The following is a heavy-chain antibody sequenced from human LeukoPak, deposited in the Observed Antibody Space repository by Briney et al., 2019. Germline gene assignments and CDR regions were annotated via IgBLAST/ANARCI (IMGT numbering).Heavy chain of an antibody. CDR3: VGNGVNNWFDP. CDR2: ISSNGGST. J-gene: IGHJ5*02. CDR1: GFTFSSYA. Sequence: GGSLRLSCSASGFTFSSYAMHWVRQAPGKGLEYVSAISSNGGSTYYADSVKGRFTIPRDNSKNTLYLQMSSLRAEDTAVYYCVGNGVNNWFDPWGQGTLVTVSS. D-gene: IGHD2-8*01. V-gene: IGHV3-64D*06.